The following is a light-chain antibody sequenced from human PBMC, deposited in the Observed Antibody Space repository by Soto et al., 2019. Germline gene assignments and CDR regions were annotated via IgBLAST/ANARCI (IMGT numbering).Light chain of an antibody. CDR1: QDISNS. Sequence: DIQMTQSPSSLSASVGNRVTITCQASQDISNSLNWFQQKPGKAPKLLIYDTSNLETGVPSRFSGSGSGTDFSFTISSLQPDDIATYYCHQYDNLPYTFGQGTNLEIK. J-gene: IGKJ2*01. CDR2: DTS. V-gene: IGKV1-33*01. CDR3: HQYDNLPYT.